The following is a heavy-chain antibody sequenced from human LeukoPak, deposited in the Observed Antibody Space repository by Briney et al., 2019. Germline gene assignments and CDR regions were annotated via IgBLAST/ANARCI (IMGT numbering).Heavy chain of an antibody. D-gene: IGHD6-13*01. Sequence: SETLSLTCTVSGGSISSGGYYWSWIRQPPGKGLEWIGNIYHSGSTYYNPSLKSRVTISVDTSKNQFSLKLSSVTAADTAVYYCARPPGYSSSWGFDYWGQGTLVTVSS. CDR3: ARPPGYSSSWGFDY. V-gene: IGHV4-30-2*03. CDR1: GGSISSGGYY. CDR2: IYHSGST. J-gene: IGHJ4*02.